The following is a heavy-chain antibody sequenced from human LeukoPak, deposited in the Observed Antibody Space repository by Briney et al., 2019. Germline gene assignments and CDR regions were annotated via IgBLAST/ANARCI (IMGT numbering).Heavy chain of an antibody. CDR1: GGSFSGYY. J-gene: IGHJ4*02. D-gene: IGHD3-10*01. CDR3: ATDNSYGSGSYYT. CDR2: INHSGST. Sequence: SETLSLTCAVYGGSFSGYYWSWIRQPPGKGLEWIGEINHSGSTNYNPSLKSRVSISVDSSKNQFSLKVSSVTAADTAVYYCATDNSYGSGSYYTWGQGTLVTVSS. V-gene: IGHV4-34*01.